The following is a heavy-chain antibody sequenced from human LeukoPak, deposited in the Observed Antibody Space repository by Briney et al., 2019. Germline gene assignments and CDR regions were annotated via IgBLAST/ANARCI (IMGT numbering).Heavy chain of an antibody. CDR3: AKDGLYFDGSTHIYYFDS. CDR2: ITYNGAAT. V-gene: IGHV3-23*01. CDR1: GFSVSSCA. J-gene: IGHJ4*02. Sequence: PGGSLRLSCAASGFSVSSCAMSWVRQAPGKGLEWVSSITYNGAATYYLDSVKARFTISRDNSRSTLYLQMDSLTAEDTALYYCAKDGLYFDGSTHIYYFDSWGQGTLVAVSS. D-gene: IGHD3-9*01.